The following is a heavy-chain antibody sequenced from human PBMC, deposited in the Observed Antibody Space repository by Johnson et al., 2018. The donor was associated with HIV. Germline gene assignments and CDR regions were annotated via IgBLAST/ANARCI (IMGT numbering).Heavy chain of an antibody. CDR1: GFTFDDYG. V-gene: IGHV3-20*04. Sequence: VQLVESGGGLVQPGGSLRLSCAASGFTFDDYGMSWVRQGPGKGLEWVSGINWNGGSTGYAASVKGRFTISRDNSKNTLYLQMNSLRAEDTAVYYCATSGDKYSSNWGDAFDIWGQGTMVTVSS. J-gene: IGHJ3*02. CDR2: INWNGGST. CDR3: ATSGDKYSSNWGDAFDI. D-gene: IGHD6-13*01.